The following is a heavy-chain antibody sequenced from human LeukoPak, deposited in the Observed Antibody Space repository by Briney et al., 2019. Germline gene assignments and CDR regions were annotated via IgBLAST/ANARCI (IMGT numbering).Heavy chain of an antibody. D-gene: IGHD3-16*01. Sequence: GGSLRLSCAASGITFSNAWMSWVRQAPGKGLGWVGRIKKKTDGGTTDYAAPVKGRFTISRDDSKDTLYLQMNSLRTEDTAVYYCTTAFYDYVWGSSNWGQGTLVTVSS. V-gene: IGHV3-15*01. CDR2: IKKKTDGGTT. CDR3: TTAFYDYVWGSSN. CDR1: GITFSNAW. J-gene: IGHJ4*02.